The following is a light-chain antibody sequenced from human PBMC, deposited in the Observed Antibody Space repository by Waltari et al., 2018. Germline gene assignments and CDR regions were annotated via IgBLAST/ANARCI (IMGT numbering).Light chain of an antibody. V-gene: IGKV3-11*01. CDR1: QSVSNF. CDR3: LQYNTYPYT. Sequence: EIVLTQSPATLSLSPGERATLSCRASQSVSNFLSWYQQKPGQAPRLLIYDASNRAPGIPARFSGSGSGTDFSLTISRLEPEDFATYYCLQYNTYPYTLGQGTKLEIK. J-gene: IGKJ2*01. CDR2: DAS.